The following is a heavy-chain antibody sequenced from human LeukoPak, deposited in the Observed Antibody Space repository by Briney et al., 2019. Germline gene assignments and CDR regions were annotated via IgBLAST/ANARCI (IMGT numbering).Heavy chain of an antibody. CDR2: INPNSGGT. CDR3: ARSPDILTGEDFDY. CDR1: GYTFTGYY. D-gene: IGHD3-9*01. Sequence: ASVKVSCKASGYTFTGYYMHWVRQAPGQGLEWMGWINPNSGGTNFAQKFQYRVTMTRDTSISTAYMELSRLGSDDSAVYYCARSPDILTGEDFDYWGQGTLVTVSS. V-gene: IGHV1-2*02. J-gene: IGHJ4*02.